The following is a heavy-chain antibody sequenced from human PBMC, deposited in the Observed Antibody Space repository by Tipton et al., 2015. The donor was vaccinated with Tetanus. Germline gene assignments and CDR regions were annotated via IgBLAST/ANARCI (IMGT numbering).Heavy chain of an antibody. V-gene: IGHV4-39*02. CDR1: GASISDKKYY. D-gene: IGHD2/OR15-2a*01. CDR2: IYFEGST. J-gene: IGHJ5*02. Sequence: TLSLTCTVSGASISDKKYYWGWIRQAPGKGLEWIASIYFEGSTYYNPSLRSRLTLDVDTSQNLFSLKLTSMTAADTAVYYCARHLYGYWFDPWGQGALVTVSS. CDR3: ARHLYGYWFDP.